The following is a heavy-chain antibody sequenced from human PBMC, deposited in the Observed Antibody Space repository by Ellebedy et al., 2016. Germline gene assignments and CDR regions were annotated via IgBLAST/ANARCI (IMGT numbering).Heavy chain of an antibody. Sequence: GESLKISXAASGFIFSRYDIQWVRQAPGKGLEWVALISHDGSNEHYTDSVKGRFTISRDNSKNRVYLQMNSLKVEDTAVYFCARVRSSGFYSNYDMDVWGQGTTVTVSS. CDR2: ISHDGSNE. D-gene: IGHD3-16*01. V-gene: IGHV3-30*03. J-gene: IGHJ6*02. CDR3: ARVRSSGFYSNYDMDV. CDR1: GFIFSRYD.